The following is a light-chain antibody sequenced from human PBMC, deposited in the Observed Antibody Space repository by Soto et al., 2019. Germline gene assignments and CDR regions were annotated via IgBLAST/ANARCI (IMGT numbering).Light chain of an antibody. V-gene: IGLV6-57*03. CDR1: SGNIAFNY. J-gene: IGLJ3*02. Sequence: NFMLTQPHSVSESPGKTVTLSCTRSSGNIAFNYVQWYQQRPGSAPTIVIYDDQKRPSGVPDRFSGSIVSSSNSASLTISGLKTEDEADYYCQTYDGTNGVFGGGTKLTVL. CDR2: DDQ. CDR3: QTYDGTNGV.